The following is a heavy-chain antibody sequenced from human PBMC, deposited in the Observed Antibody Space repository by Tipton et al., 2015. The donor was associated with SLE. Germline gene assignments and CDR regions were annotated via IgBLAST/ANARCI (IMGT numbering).Heavy chain of an antibody. CDR2: ISNSGASI. V-gene: IGHV3-11*01. J-gene: IGHJ4*02. D-gene: IGHD3/OR15-3a*01. Sequence: SLRLSCAASGFTFSDYYMTWIRQAPGKGLEWVSYISNSGASIYYSDSVKGRFTISRDNAKNLLYLQMDSLRAEDTAIYFCARQKRTYDSWGQGTLVTFSS. CDR1: GFTFSDYY. CDR3: ARQKRTYDS.